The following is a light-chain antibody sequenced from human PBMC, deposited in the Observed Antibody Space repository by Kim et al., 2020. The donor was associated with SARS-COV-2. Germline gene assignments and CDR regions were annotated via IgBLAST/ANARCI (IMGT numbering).Light chain of an antibody. CDR2: YDS. J-gene: IGLJ3*02. Sequence: SYELTQPPSVSVAPGKTARITRGGNNIGSKSVHWYQQKPGQAPVLVIYYDSDRPSGIPERFSGSNSGNTATLTISRVEAGDEADYYCQVWDSSSDHRVFGGGTQLTVL. CDR1: NIGSKS. CDR3: QVWDSSSDHRV. V-gene: IGLV3-21*04.